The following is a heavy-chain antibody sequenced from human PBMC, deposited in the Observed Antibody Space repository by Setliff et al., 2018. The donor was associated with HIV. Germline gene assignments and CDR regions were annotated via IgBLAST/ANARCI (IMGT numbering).Heavy chain of an antibody. CDR2: INTYNGNT. CDR3: ARGGPARVALLYWFDP. J-gene: IGHJ5*02. Sequence: ASVKVSCKASGYNFVGYGINWLGQAPGQGLEWMGWINTYNGNTKYGQKFQGSVTMTTDTSTSTVYMELRNLRSDDTAVYFCARGGPARVALLYWFDPWGQGTLVTVSS. CDR1: GYNFVGYG. D-gene: IGHD2-21*01. V-gene: IGHV1-18*01.